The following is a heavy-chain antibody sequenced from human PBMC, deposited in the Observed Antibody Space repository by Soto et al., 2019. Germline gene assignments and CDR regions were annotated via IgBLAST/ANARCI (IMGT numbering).Heavy chain of an antibody. CDR3: ARMAYDDFWSGYYRPFDY. D-gene: IGHD3-3*01. J-gene: IGHJ4*02. CDR2: ISSSGSTI. CDR1: GFTFSDYY. V-gene: IGHV3-11*01. Sequence: GGSLRLSCAASGFTFSDYYMSWIRQAPGKGLEWVSYISSSGSTIYYADSVKGRFTISRDNAKNSLYLQMNSLRAEDTAVYYCARMAYDDFWSGYYRPFDYWGQGTLVTVSS.